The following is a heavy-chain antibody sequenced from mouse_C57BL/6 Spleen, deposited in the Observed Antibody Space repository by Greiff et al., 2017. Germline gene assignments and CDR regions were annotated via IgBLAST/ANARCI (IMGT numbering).Heavy chain of an antibody. V-gene: IGHV1-53*01. CDR3: ARLRLPWYFDV. Sequence: QVHVKQPGTELVKPGASVKLSCKASGYTFTSYWMHWVKQRPGQGLEWIGNINPSNGGTNYNEKFKSKATLTVDKSSSTAYMQLSSLTSEDSAVYYCARLRLPWYFDVWGTGTTVTVSS. CDR2: INPSNGGT. CDR1: GYTFTSYW. J-gene: IGHJ1*03. D-gene: IGHD2-2*01.